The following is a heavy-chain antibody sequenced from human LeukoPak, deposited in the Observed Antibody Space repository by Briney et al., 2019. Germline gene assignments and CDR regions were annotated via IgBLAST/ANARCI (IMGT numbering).Heavy chain of an antibody. CDR2: ISWNSGSI. CDR1: GFTFDDYA. V-gene: IGHV3-9*03. Sequence: GRSLRLSCAASGFTFDDYAMHWVRQAPGKGLEWVSGISWNSGSIGYADSVKGRFTISRDNAKNSLYLQMNSLRAEDMALYYCAKEVGITGTGAFDIWGQGTMVTVSS. D-gene: IGHD1-7*01. J-gene: IGHJ3*02. CDR3: AKEVGITGTGAFDI.